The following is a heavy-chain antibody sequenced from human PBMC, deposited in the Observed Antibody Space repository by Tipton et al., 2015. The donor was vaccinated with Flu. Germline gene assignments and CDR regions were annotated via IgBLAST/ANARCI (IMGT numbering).Heavy chain of an antibody. J-gene: IGHJ6*02. V-gene: IGHV4-4*07. D-gene: IGHD3-10*01. CDR3: ARDTGVYYSGYGMDV. CDR1: GGSISGYY. Sequence: TLSLTCNVSGGSISGYYWSWIRQPAGKGLEWIGRVYTSGTTNYNPSLKSRVTMSLDTSKNQFSLKLSSVTAADTAVYYCARDTGVYYSGYGMDVWGQGTTVTVSS. CDR2: VYTSGTT.